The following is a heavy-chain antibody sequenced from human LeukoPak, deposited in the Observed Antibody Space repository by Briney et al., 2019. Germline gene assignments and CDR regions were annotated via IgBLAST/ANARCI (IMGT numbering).Heavy chain of an antibody. CDR3: AKISISKAAADDFDY. CDR2: ISGSGGST. J-gene: IGHJ4*02. V-gene: IGHV3-23*01. D-gene: IGHD6-13*01. Sequence: GGSLRLSCAASGFTFSSYSMNWVRQAPGKGLEWVSAISGSGGSTYYADSVKGRFTISRDNSKNTLYLLMNSLRAEDTAVYYCAKISISKAAADDFDYWGQGTLVTVPS. CDR1: GFTFSSYS.